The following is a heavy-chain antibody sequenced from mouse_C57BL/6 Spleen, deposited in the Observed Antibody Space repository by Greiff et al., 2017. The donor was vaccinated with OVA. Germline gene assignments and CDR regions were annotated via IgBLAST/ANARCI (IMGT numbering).Heavy chain of an antibody. D-gene: IGHD1-1*01. Sequence: QVQLQQSGAELMKPGASVKLSCKATGSTFTGYWIEWVKQRPGHGLEWIGEILPGSGSTKYTAKFKGKATFTADTSSNTAYMQLSSLTTEDSANYYCAKNPKYYGSSYGGYVDVWGTGTTVTVSS. J-gene: IGHJ1*03. CDR2: ILPGSGST. CDR3: AKNPKYYGSSYGGYVDV. V-gene: IGHV1-9*01. CDR1: GSTFTGYW.